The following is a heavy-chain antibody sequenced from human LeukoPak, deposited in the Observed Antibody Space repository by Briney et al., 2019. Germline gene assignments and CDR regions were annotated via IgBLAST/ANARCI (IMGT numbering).Heavy chain of an antibody. CDR1: GFTVSSNN. J-gene: IGHJ6*03. CDR2: IYSGGST. V-gene: IGHV3-66*02. Sequence: GGSLRLSCAASGFTVSSNNMSWVRQAPGKGLEWVSVIYSGGSTYYADSVKGRFTISRDNSKNTLYLQMNSLRAEDTAVYYCANSPSGWRYYYYMDVWGKGTTVTVSS. D-gene: IGHD6-19*01. CDR3: ANSPSGWRYYYYMDV.